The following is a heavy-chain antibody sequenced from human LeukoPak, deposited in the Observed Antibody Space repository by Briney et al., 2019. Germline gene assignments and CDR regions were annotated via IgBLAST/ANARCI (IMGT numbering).Heavy chain of an antibody. CDR3: ARDPGTDYYDSSGYSDY. CDR1: GFTFSSYW. V-gene: IGHV3-7*01. Sequence: PGGSLRLSCAASGFTFSSYWMSWVRQAPGKGLEWVANIKQDGSEKYYVDSVKGRFTISRDNAKNSLYLQMNSLRAEDTAVYYCARDPGTDYYDSSGYSDYWGQGTLVTVSS. D-gene: IGHD3-22*01. J-gene: IGHJ4*02. CDR2: IKQDGSEK.